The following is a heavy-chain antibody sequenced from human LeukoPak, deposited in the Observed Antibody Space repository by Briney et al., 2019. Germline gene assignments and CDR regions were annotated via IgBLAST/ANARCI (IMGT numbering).Heavy chain of an antibody. D-gene: IGHD4/OR15-4a*01. CDR3: ARRAGAYSHPYDY. J-gene: IGHJ4*02. CDR2: ISASGANT. CDR1: GVTFSSYA. V-gene: IGHV3-23*01. Sequence: GGSLRLSCAASGVTFSSYAMSWVRQAPGKGLEWVSAISASGANTNSADSVKGRVTISRDNSKNTLYLQMNSLRAEDTAVYYCARRAGAYSHPYDYWGQGTLVTVSS.